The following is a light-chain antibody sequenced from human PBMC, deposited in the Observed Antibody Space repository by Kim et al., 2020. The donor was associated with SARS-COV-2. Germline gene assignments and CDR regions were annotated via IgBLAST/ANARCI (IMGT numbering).Light chain of an antibody. J-gene: IGKJ2*01. V-gene: IGKV4-1*01. CDR3: QKDFRTPYT. CDR2: WAS. CDR1: QSVSYSSNNKNC. Sequence: DIVMTQSPDSLAVTLGERATINCKSSQSVSYSSNNKNCLAWFQQKPGQPPKLLIYWASTRESGVPDRFSGSGSGTDFTLTISSLQAEDVGVYYCQKDFRTPYTCGQGTKLEI.